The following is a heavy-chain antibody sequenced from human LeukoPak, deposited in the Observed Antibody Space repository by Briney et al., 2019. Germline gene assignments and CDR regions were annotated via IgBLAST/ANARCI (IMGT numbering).Heavy chain of an antibody. CDR2: ISSDGNNK. CDR1: GFTFSNYP. V-gene: IGHV3-30-3*01. CDR3: ARDPPPGSTMIADKGAFDI. J-gene: IGHJ3*02. Sequence: PGGSLRLSCAASGFTFSNYPIHWVRQAPGKGLKWVSVISSDGNNKYYADSVKGRFTISRDNSKNTLYLQMNSLRPEDTAVYYCARDPPPGSTMIADKGAFDIWGQGTMVTVSS. D-gene: IGHD3-22*01.